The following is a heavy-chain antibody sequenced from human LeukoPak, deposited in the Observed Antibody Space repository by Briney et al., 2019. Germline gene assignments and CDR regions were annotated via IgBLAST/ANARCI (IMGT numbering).Heavy chain of an antibody. CDR1: GGSFSGYY. J-gene: IGHJ5*02. CDR3: ARGLPIVVVITTEFENWFDP. D-gene: IGHD3-22*01. V-gene: IGHV4-34*01. Sequence: SETLSLTCALYGGSFSGYYWSWIRQPPGKGLEWIGEINHSGSTNYNPSLKSRVTISVDTSKNQFSLKLSSVTAADTAVYYCARGLPIVVVITTEFENWFDPWGQGPLVTVSS. CDR2: INHSGST.